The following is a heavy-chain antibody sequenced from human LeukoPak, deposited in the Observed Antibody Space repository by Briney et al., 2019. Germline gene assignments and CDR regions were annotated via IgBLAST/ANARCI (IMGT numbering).Heavy chain of an antibody. V-gene: IGHV1-18*01. Sequence: GASVKVSCKASGYTFTSYGISWGRQAPGQGLEWMGWISAYNGNTNYAQKLQGRVTMTTDTSTSTAYMELSSLRSEDTAVYYCARGLTIFGVVISGYNWFDPWGQGTLVTVSS. CDR3: ARGLTIFGVVISGYNWFDP. CDR1: GYTFTSYG. J-gene: IGHJ5*02. CDR2: ISAYNGNT. D-gene: IGHD3-3*01.